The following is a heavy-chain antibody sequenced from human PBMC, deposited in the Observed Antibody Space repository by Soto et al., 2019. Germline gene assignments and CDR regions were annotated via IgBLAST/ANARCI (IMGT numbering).Heavy chain of an antibody. V-gene: IGHV1-2*02. CDR3: ARESGGATATLDYYYFYMDV. D-gene: IGHD5-12*01. Sequence: QVQLVQSGAEVKKPGASVTVSCKASGYRFSDYYLHWVRQAPGQGPEWMGWMNPNSGDTKYAQTFKGRVTMTRDTSVRTAFMELNWLKSDYTAVYYCARESGGATATLDYYYFYMDVWGIGTTVTVSS. CDR2: MNPNSGDT. J-gene: IGHJ6*03. CDR1: GYRFSDYY.